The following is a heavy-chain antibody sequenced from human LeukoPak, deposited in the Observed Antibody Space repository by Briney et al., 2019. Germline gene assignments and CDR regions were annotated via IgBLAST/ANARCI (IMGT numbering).Heavy chain of an antibody. D-gene: IGHD5-18*01. J-gene: IGHJ4*02. V-gene: IGHV3-53*01. Sequence: GGSLRLSCAASGFTFSSYWMSWVRQAPGKGLEWVSVIYSGGSTYYADSVKGRFTISRDNSKNTLYLQMNSLRAEDTAVYYCARDLSYGYFDYWGQGTLVTVSS. CDR1: GFTFSSYW. CDR3: ARDLSYGYFDY. CDR2: IYSGGST.